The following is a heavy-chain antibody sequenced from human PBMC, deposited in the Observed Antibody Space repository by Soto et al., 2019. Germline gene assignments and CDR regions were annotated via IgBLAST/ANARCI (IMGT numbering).Heavy chain of an antibody. CDR1: GYSFTSYW. J-gene: IGHJ6*02. CDR2: IDPSDSYT. CDR3: ARQTWDTAMDAENYGMDV. D-gene: IGHD5-18*01. V-gene: IGHV5-10-1*01. Sequence: GESLKISCKGSGYSFTSYWISWVRQMPGKGLEWIGRIDPSDSYTNYSPSFQGHVTISADKSISTAYLQWSSLKASDTAMYYCARQTWDTAMDAENYGMDVWGQGTTVTVS.